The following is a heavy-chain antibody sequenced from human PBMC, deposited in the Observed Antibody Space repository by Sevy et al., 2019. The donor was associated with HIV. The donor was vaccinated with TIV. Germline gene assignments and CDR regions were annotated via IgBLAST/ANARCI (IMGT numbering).Heavy chain of an antibody. Sequence: GGSLRLSCAASGFAFSDYAMHWVRQVPGKGLEWVSGISWNSGAIGYADSVKGRFTISRDKAKNSLHLQMNSLRVEDTALYYCGRAQGYCVINSCFGGSINAFDIWGQGTMVTVSS. V-gene: IGHV3-9*01. CDR3: GRAQGYCVINSCFGGSINAFDI. J-gene: IGHJ3*02. CDR1: GFAFSDYA. D-gene: IGHD2-15*01. CDR2: ISWNSGAI.